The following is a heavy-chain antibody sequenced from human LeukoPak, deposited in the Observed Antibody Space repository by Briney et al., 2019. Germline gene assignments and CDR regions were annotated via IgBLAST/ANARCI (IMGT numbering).Heavy chain of an antibody. D-gene: IGHD6-13*01. V-gene: IGHV3-21*01. Sequence: GGSLRLSCAASGFTFSSYSMNRVRQAPGKGLEWVSSISSSSSYIYYADSVKGRFTISRDNAKNSLYLQMNSLRAEDTAVYYCARDRIAAAGTANAGLDYWGQGTLVTVSS. CDR2: ISSSSSYI. CDR1: GFTFSSYS. J-gene: IGHJ4*02. CDR3: ARDRIAAAGTANAGLDY.